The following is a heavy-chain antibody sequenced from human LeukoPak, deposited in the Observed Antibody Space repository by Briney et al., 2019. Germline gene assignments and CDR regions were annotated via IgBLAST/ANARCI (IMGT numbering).Heavy chain of an antibody. V-gene: IGHV3-66*01. CDR1: GFTFSSYA. CDR3: ARGYSYVEH. J-gene: IGHJ4*02. Sequence: GGSLRLSCAASGFTFSSYAMSWVRQAPGKGLEWVSVIYSGESTYYTDSVKGRFTIYRDNSKNPLYLQMNSRRAEDTAVYYCARGYSYVEHWGQGTLVTVSS. D-gene: IGHD5-18*01. CDR2: IYSGEST.